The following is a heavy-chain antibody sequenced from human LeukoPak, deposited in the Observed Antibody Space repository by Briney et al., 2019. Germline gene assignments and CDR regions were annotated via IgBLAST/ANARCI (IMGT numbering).Heavy chain of an antibody. J-gene: IGHJ4*02. CDR1: GGSITTTDYY. V-gene: IGHV4-39*01. CDR2: IYHRGSG. Sequence: PSETLSLTCTVSGGSITTTDYYWGWIRQPPGKGLEWIGIIYHRGSGSYNPSLKNRVAMSVDTSKNQFSLKLSSVTAADTAVYYCARHRQVGGPYIAAAGSYYFDYWGQGTLVTVSS. D-gene: IGHD6-13*01. CDR3: ARHRQVGGPYIAAAGSYYFDY.